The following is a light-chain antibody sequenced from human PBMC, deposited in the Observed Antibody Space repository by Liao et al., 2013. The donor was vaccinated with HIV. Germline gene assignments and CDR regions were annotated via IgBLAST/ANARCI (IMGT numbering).Light chain of an antibody. CDR2: YDS. Sequence: SYVLTQPPSESVAPGETARVTCGGDNIGRKGVHWYQQKPGQAPVVVVLYDSTRPSGIPERFSGSNSGNTATLTISRVEAGDEADYYCQVWDSGSDHRGVVFGGGTKLTVL. V-gene: IGLV3-21*01. CDR1: NIGRKG. CDR3: QVWDSGSDHRGVV. J-gene: IGLJ2*01.